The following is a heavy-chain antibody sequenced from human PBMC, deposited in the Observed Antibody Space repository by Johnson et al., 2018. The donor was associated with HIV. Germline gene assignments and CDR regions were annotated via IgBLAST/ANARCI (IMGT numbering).Heavy chain of an antibody. CDR2: LYSDSGTSGT. J-gene: IGHJ3*02. CDR3: AREATMVREVNDGFDI. V-gene: IGHV3-66*01. CDR1: TFTVNSNS. Sequence: MLLVESGGGLVRPGGSLRLSCAASTFTVNSNSMTWVRQAPGKGLEWVSVLYSDSGTSGTNYADSVKGRFTISRDSSKNTLYLQMNSLRVEDTAVYYCAREATMVREVNDGFDIWGQGTMVTVSS. D-gene: IGHD3-10*01.